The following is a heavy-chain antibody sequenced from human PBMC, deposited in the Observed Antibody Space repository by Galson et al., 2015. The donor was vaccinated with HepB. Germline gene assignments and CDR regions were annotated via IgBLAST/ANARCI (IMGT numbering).Heavy chain of an antibody. V-gene: IGHV5-10-1*01. J-gene: IGHJ3*02. CDR2: IDPSDSYT. CDR1: GYSFTSYW. Sequence: QSGAEVKKPGESLRISCKGSGYSFTSYWISWVRQMPGKGLEWMGRIDPSDSYTNYSPSFQGHVTISADKSISTAYLQWSSLKASDTAMYYCARHASGYCSSTSCYAGGDDAFDIWGQGTMVTVSS. CDR3: ARHASGYCSSTSCYAGGDDAFDI. D-gene: IGHD2-2*01.